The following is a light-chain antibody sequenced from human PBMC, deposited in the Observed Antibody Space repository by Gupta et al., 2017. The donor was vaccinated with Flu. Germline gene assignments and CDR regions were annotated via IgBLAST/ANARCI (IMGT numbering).Light chain of an antibody. CDR1: SSNIVAGYD. CDR2: GNS. J-gene: IGLJ2*01. Sequence: QSVLTQPPSVSGAPGQRVTISCTGSSSNIVAGYDVHWYQQLPGTAPNLLIYGNSNRPSGVPDRFSGSKSGTSASLAITELQAEDEADYYCQSYDSSLPLFGGGTKLTVL. V-gene: IGLV1-40*01. CDR3: QSYDSSLPL.